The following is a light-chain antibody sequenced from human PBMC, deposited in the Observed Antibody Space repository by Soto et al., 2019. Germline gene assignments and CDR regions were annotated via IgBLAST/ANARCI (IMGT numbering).Light chain of an antibody. J-gene: IGKJ1*01. Sequence: DIQMTPSPSTLSASVVDRVTITCRASQSISGWLAWYQQKPGKAPKLLIYDVSSLESGVPSRFSGSGSGTEFTLAISSLQPDDFATYYCQQYNSYPWTFGQGTKVDI. CDR1: QSISGW. CDR2: DVS. CDR3: QQYNSYPWT. V-gene: IGKV1-5*01.